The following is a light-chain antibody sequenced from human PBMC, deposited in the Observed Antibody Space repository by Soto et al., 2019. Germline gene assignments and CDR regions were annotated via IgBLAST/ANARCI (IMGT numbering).Light chain of an antibody. Sequence: LTQPPSASESPGQSVTISCTGTSSDVGGYNYVSWYQQHPGKAPKLMIYEVSTRPSGVPDRFSGSKSGNTASLTVSGLQAEDEADYYCSSYAGSNNNYVFGTGTKVTVL. CDR1: SSDVGGYNY. CDR3: SSYAGSNNNYV. J-gene: IGLJ1*01. V-gene: IGLV2-8*01. CDR2: EVS.